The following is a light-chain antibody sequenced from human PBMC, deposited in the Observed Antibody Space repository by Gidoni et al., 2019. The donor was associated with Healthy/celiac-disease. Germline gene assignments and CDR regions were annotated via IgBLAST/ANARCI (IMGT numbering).Light chain of an antibody. Sequence: SYELTQPPSVSVSPGQTAGITCFGDKLGDKYACWYQQKPGQSPVLVIYQDSKRPSGIPERFSGSNSGNTATLTISGTQAMDEADYYCQAWDSSIVVFGGGTKLTVL. V-gene: IGLV3-1*01. CDR3: QAWDSSIVV. J-gene: IGLJ2*01. CDR2: QDS. CDR1: KLGDKY.